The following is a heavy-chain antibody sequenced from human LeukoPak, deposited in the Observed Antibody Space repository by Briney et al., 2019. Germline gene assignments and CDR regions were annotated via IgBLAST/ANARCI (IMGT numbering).Heavy chain of an antibody. CDR3: ARRRQQGSSYYFDY. Sequence: PSETLSLTCTVSGGSISSGGYYWSWIRQHPGKGLEWIGYIYYSGSTYYNPSLKSRVTISVDTPKNQFSLKLSSVTAADTAVYYCARRRQQGSSYYFDYWGQGTLVTVSS. D-gene: IGHD6-13*01. CDR2: IYYSGST. J-gene: IGHJ4*02. V-gene: IGHV4-31*03. CDR1: GGSISSGGYY.